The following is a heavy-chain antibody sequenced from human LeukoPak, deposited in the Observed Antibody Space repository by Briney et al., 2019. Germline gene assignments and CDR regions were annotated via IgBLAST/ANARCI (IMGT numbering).Heavy chain of an antibody. V-gene: IGHV3-33*08. CDR3: ARVGYSYAIDY. CDR2: IWYDGSNK. CDR1: EFTFTSYE. Sequence: GGSLRLSCAASEFTFTSYELNWVRQAPGKGLEWVAVIWYDGSNKYYADSVKGRFTISRDNSKNTLYLQMNSLRAEDTAVYYCARVGYSYAIDYWGQGTLVTVSS. J-gene: IGHJ4*02. D-gene: IGHD5-18*01.